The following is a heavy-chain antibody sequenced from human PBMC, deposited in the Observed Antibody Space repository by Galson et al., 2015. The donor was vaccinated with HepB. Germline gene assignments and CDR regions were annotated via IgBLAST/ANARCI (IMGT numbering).Heavy chain of an antibody. CDR2: ISYDGSNK. D-gene: IGHD2-2*01. Sequence: SLRLSCAASGFTFSSYGMHWVRQAPGKGLEWVAVISYDGSNKYYADSVKGRFTISRDNSKNTLYLQMNSLRAEDTAVYYCAKEGTVPAARGAFDIWGQGTMVTVSS. CDR1: GFTFSSYG. CDR3: AKEGTVPAARGAFDI. V-gene: IGHV3-30*18. J-gene: IGHJ3*02.